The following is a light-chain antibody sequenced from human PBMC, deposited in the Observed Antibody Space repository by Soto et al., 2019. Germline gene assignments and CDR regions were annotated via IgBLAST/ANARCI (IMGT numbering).Light chain of an antibody. CDR3: KVWDSGSAHVV. V-gene: IGLV3-21*04. CDR2: SDT. CDR1: NIGSKG. J-gene: IGLJ2*01. Sequence: SYELTQPPSVSVAPGKTASISCGGNNIGSKGVHWYQQKPGQAPVLVIYSDTDLPPVIPVRFSGSNSANLATLTISRVEAGDEADYYCKVWDSGSAHVVFGGGTKLTVL.